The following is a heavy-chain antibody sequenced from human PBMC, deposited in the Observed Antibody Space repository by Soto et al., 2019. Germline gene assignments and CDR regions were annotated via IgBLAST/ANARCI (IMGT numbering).Heavy chain of an antibody. CDR3: ARVRVEYASYLDDDYYYYALDV. CDR1: GGTFSTYA. J-gene: IGHJ6*02. D-gene: IGHD2-2*01. V-gene: IGHV1-69*01. Sequence: QVLLVQSGAEVKKPGSSVKVSCKSSGGTFSTYAISWLRQAPGQGLEWMGGIIPIFGVGKEAQNYQGRVKFTAEESTTTAYMELSSLRSEDTAVYYCARVRVEYASYLDDDYYYYALDVWGQGTTVAVSS. CDR2: IIPIFGVG.